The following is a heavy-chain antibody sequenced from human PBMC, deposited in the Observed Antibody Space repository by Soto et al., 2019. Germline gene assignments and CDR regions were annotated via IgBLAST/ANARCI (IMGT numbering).Heavy chain of an antibody. CDR2: ISYDGSNN. Sequence: QVQLVESGGGVVQPGRSLRLSCAASGFTFSSYCRHWVRQAPGKGLEWVAVISYDGSNNYYADFVKGRFTISRDNSKNTLYQQMNSLRAEDTAVYYCAPWFGAFDDWGQGTLVTVSS. V-gene: IGHV3-30*03. CDR3: APWFGAFDD. J-gene: IGHJ4*02. CDR1: GFTFSSYC. D-gene: IGHD3-10*01.